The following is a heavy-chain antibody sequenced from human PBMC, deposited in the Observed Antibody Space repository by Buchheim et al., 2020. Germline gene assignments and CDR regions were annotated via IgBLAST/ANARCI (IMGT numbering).Heavy chain of an antibody. J-gene: IGHJ5*02. V-gene: IGHV3-30*18. CDR1: GFTFSSYG. Sequence: VQLVESGGGVVQPGRSLRLSCAASGFTFSSYGMHWVRQAPGKGLEWVAVISYDGSNKYYADSVKGRFTISRDNSKNTLYLQMNSLRAEDTAVYYCAKVAGFDPWGQGTL. CDR2: ISYDGSNK. CDR3: AKVAGFDP.